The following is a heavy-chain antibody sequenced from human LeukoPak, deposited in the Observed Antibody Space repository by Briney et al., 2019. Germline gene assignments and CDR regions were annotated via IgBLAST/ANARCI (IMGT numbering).Heavy chain of an antibody. D-gene: IGHD5-18*01. V-gene: IGHV3-21*01. CDR2: ISSSSSYI. CDR1: GFVFSSYS. Sequence: PGGSLRLSCEGSGFVFSSYSMNWVRQAPGKGLEWVSSISSSSSYIYYADSVKGRFTISRDNAKNSLYLQMNSLRAEDTAVYYCARAQRGYSYGFSRYYYMDVWGKGTTVTVSS. J-gene: IGHJ6*03. CDR3: ARAQRGYSYGFSRYYYMDV.